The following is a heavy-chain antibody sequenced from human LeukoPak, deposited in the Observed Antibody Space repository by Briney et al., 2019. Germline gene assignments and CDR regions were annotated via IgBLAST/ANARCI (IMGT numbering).Heavy chain of an antibody. V-gene: IGHV5-51*01. D-gene: IGHD6-13*01. CDR3: ARAQYLTAPAGTFANS. CDR2: IYPGDSDT. Sequence: GESLKISCKGSGYSFTSYWIGWVRQMPGKGLEWMGIIYPGDSDTRYSPSFQGQVTISADKSISTAYLQWSSLTSDDTAMYYCARAQYLTAPAGTFANSWGQGTLVTVSS. J-gene: IGHJ4*02. CDR1: GYSFTSYW.